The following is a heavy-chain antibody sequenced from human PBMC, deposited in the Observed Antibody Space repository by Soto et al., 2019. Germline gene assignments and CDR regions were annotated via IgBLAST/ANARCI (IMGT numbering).Heavy chain of an antibody. CDR1: GYTFSSYG. V-gene: IGHV1-18*01. D-gene: IGHD3-3*01. J-gene: IGHJ6*02. Sequence: QVQLVQSGTEVKKPGASVKVSCKASGYTFSSYGISWVRQAPGQGLEWMGWISGYNGNTKYAQKLQGRVTMTTDTSTSTAYVELRSLGSDDTAVYYCARGSRLFGVVIFQHYDMDVWGQGTTVTVSS. CDR3: ARGSRLFGVVIFQHYDMDV. CDR2: ISGYNGNT.